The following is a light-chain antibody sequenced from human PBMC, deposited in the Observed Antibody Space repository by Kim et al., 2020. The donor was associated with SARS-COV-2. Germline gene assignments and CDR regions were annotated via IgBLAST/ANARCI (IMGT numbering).Light chain of an antibody. J-gene: IGKJ4*01. CDR1: QGISTY. CDR3: QQSHSTPLLT. V-gene: IGKV1-39*01. CDR2: AAS. Sequence: DIQMTQSPSSLAASVGDRITIACLASQGISTYLNWYQQKPGKPPKLLIYAASSLQSGVPSRFSGSGSGTDFTLTISSLQPEDFATYYCQQSHSTPLLTFGGGTKVDIK.